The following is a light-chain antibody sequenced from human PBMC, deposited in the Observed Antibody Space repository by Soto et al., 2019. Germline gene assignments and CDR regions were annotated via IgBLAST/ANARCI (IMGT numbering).Light chain of an antibody. CDR1: QSISTY. CDR2: AAS. Sequence: DLQMTQSPSSLSASERDRVTITCRASQSISTYLNWYQQKPGKAPKLLIYAASSLQSGVPSSFSASGSGTEFTLTISSLQPEDFASYYCQQSYRVPWTFGQGTTVELK. CDR3: QQSYRVPWT. J-gene: IGKJ1*01. V-gene: IGKV1-39*01.